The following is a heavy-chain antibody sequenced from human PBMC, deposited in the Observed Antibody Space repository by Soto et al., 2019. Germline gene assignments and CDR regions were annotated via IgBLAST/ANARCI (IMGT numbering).Heavy chain of an antibody. CDR2: INPNSGGT. CDR1: GYTFTGYY. V-gene: IGHV1-2*02. J-gene: IGHJ4*02. Sequence: QVQLVQSGAEVKKPGASVKVSCKASGYTFTGYYMHWVRQAPGQGLEWMGWINPNSGGTNYAQKFQGGVTMTRHTSVGPAYMELRRLRSDDTAVFYCARGEGGRRWGSIDYWGQGTLVTVSS. D-gene: IGHD2-21*01. CDR3: ARGEGGRRWGSIDY.